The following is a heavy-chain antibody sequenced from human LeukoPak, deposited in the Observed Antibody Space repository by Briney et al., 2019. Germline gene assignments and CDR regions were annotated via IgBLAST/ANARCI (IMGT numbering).Heavy chain of an antibody. Sequence: PSETLSLICTVSTDSISKSLYHWAWVRQPPGKGLEWLAEIYYQRNTYYNPSLSGRVTISVDTSKNQFSLHSNAVTAADTALYFCASVKLGYYDDTNGYFDSWGQGIPVTVSS. CDR3: ASVKLGYYDDTNGYFDS. D-gene: IGHD4-17*01. CDR1: TDSISKSLYH. V-gene: IGHV4-39*07. J-gene: IGHJ4*02. CDR2: IYYQRNT.